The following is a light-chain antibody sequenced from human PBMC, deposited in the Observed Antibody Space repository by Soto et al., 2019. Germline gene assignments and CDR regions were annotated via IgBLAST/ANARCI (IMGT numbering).Light chain of an antibody. J-gene: IGLJ2*01. CDR1: SSDVGGYNF. CDR3: CSYAGESTVT. Sequence: QSVLTQPASVSGSPGQSITISCTGTSSDVGGYNFVSWYQQHPGKAPKLIIYEGSKRPSGVSNRFSGSKSGNAASLTISGLQAEDEADYHCCSYAGESTVTFGGGTKVTVL. V-gene: IGLV2-23*01. CDR2: EGS.